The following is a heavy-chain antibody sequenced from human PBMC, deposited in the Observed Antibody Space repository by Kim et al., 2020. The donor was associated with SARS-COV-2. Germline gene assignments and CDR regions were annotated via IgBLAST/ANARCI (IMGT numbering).Heavy chain of an antibody. D-gene: IGHD3-10*01. CDR3: TFWVGELAVY. J-gene: IGHJ4*02. Sequence: GGSLRLSCAVSGFTFSGSAVHWVRQASGKGLEWVGRIRSRSNSYATAYAASVRGRFTISRADSKNTAYLQMNSLKTEDTAVYYCTFWVGELAVYWGQGTLITVSS. V-gene: IGHV3-73*01. CDR1: GFTFSGSA. CDR2: IRSRSNSYAT.